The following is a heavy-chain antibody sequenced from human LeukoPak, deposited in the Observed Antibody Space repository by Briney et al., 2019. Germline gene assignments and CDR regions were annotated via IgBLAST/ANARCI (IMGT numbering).Heavy chain of an antibody. CDR1: GYTFSSYD. J-gene: IGHJ6*02. Sequence: ASVKVSCKASGYTFSSYDINWVRQATGQGLEWMGRMNPNSGNTNYAQKFQGRVTMTRSTSTTTAYLELSSLRSDDTAVYYCARGGWVNDDSGALFGMDVGGQGTTVTVSS. D-gene: IGHD3-10*01. CDR3: ARGGWVNDDSGALFGMDV. CDR2: MNPNSGNT. V-gene: IGHV1-8*02.